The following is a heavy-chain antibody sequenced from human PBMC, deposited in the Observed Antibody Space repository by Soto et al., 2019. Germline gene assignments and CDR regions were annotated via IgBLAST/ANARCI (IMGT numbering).Heavy chain of an antibody. D-gene: IGHD6-6*01. Sequence: SATLSLTCTVSRGSISRDYYYWSWIRQPPWKGLELIGYIYYSGRTAYNPSLKSRIIISIDTSKNQFSLSLNSLNAADTAVYYCAGELSNSPEYFDFWGLGTLVTVS. CDR1: RGSISRDYYY. V-gene: IGHV4-30-4*01. J-gene: IGHJ4*02. CDR3: AGELSNSPEYFDF. CDR2: IYYSGRT.